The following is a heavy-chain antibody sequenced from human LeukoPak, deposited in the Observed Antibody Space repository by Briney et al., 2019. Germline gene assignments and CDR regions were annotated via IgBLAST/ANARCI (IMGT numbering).Heavy chain of an antibody. D-gene: IGHD1-1*01. V-gene: IGHV3-7*04. J-gene: IGHJ4*02. CDR3: ARGDDFSGDH. CDR1: GFTFSNFW. Sequence: PGGSLRLSCAVSGFTFSNFWMSWVRQAPGRGLEWVANIHPEGNEKYHVESVKGRFTISRDNTKNLLFLQMNGLRVEDTAVYYCARGDDFSGDHWGQGTPVTVSS. CDR2: IHPEGNEK.